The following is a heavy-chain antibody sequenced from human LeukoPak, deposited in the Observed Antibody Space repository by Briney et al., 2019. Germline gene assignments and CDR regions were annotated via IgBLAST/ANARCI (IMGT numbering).Heavy chain of an antibody. CDR3: AKDLGAGSGPYPFDY. D-gene: IGHD1-26*01. Sequence: GGSLRLSCAASGFTFSSYAMSWVRQAPGEGLEWVSAISTSGGSSYYADSVKGRFTISRDNSKNTLYLQMNSLRAEDTAVYYCAKDLGAGSGPYPFDYWGQGTLVTVSS. CDR2: ISTSGGSS. V-gene: IGHV3-23*01. J-gene: IGHJ4*02. CDR1: GFTFSSYA.